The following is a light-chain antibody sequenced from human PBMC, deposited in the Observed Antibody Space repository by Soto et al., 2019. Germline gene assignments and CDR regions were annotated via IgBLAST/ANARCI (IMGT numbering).Light chain of an antibody. J-gene: IGLJ2*01. CDR3: QAWDSSTVGV. V-gene: IGLV3-1*01. CDR1: KLGDKY. Sequence: SYELTQPPSVSVSPGQTASITCSGEKLGDKYACWYQQKPGQSPVLVIYQDSKRPSGIPERFSGSNSGNTATLTISGTQAMDEADYYCQAWDSSTVGVFGGGTKLTVL. CDR2: QDS.